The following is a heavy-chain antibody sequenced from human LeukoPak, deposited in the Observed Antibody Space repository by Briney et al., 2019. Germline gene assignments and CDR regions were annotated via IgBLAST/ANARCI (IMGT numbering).Heavy chain of an antibody. CDR3: ARIAVAGRPFDF. CDR1: GFTFSSHW. V-gene: IGHV3-7*03. CDR2: INQEGSGI. D-gene: IGHD6-19*01. Sequence: GGSLRLSCAASGFTFSSHWMSWVRLAPGKGLEWVANINQEGSGIYYVDSVKRRFTISRDNAKNSLSLQMNSLRDEDTAVYYCARIAVAGRPFDFWGQGTLVTVSS. J-gene: IGHJ4*02.